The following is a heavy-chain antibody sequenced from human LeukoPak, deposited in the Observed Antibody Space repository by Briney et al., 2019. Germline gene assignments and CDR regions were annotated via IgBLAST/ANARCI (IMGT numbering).Heavy chain of an antibody. CDR3: ARDYGNYGSGSFDY. CDR1: GYTFTTYA. Sequence: GASVKVSCKASGYTFTTYAMHWVRQAPGQRLEWMGWINTGNGNTKYSQKFQGRVTITRDTSASTAYMELSSLRSEDTSVYYRARDYGNYGSGSFDYWGQGTLVTVSS. CDR2: INTGNGNT. D-gene: IGHD3-10*01. V-gene: IGHV1-3*04. J-gene: IGHJ4*02.